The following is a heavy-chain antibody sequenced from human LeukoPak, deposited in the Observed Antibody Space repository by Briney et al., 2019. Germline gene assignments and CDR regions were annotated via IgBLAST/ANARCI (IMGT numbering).Heavy chain of an antibody. D-gene: IGHD3-10*01. CDR3: ARGLSPRINMVRGVRPLCRGVFDY. J-gene: IGHJ4*02. CDR1: GGFFSVYY. Sequence: SETLSLTCAVYGGFFSVYYWSWIRQPPGKGLEWIGEINHSGSTNYNPSLKSRVTISVDTSKNQFSLKLSSVTAADTAVYYCARGLSPRINMVRGVRPLCRGVFDYWGQGTLVTVSS. CDR2: INHSGST. V-gene: IGHV4-34*01.